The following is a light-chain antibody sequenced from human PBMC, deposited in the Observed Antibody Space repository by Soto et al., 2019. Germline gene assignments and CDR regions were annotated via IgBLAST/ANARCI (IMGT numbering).Light chain of an antibody. Sequence: EIVMTQSPATLSVSPGERATLSCRASQSVSSNLAWYQQKPGQAPRLLIYGASTRATGIPARFSGSGSGTEFTLTLSGLQSEDFAVYYCQQYNNWPPLTFGGGTKVEIK. CDR1: QSVSSN. CDR2: GAS. J-gene: IGKJ4*01. V-gene: IGKV3-15*01. CDR3: QQYNNWPPLT.